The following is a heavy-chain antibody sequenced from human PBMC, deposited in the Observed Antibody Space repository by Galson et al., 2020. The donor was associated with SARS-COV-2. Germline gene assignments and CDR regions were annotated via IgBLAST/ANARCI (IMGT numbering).Heavy chain of an antibody. CDR3: ATAPSVVTPPNWFDP. CDR2: FDPEDGET. D-gene: IGHD2-21*02. V-gene: IGHV1-24*01. Sequence: ASVKVSCKVSGYTLTELSMHWVRQAPGKGLEWMGGFDPEDGETIYAQKFQGRVTMTEDTSTDTAYMELSSLRSEDTAVYYCATAPSVVTPPNWFDPWGQGTLVTVSS. CDR1: GYTLTELS. J-gene: IGHJ5*02.